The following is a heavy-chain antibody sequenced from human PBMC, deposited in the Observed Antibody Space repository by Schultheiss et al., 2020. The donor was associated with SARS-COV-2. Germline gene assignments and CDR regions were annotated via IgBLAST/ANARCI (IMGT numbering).Heavy chain of an antibody. CDR2: IVVGSGNT. V-gene: IGHV1-58*02. D-gene: IGHD6-19*01. CDR3: AAVDLMTVAGTMGY. J-gene: IGHJ4*02. CDR1: GFTFANSI. Sequence: SVKVSCKTSGFTFANSIIQWVRQARGQRLEWIGWIVVGSGNTDYTEKFQERVTITRDMSTSTAYLELSSLRSEDTAVYYCAAVDLMTVAGTMGYWGQGTLVTVSS.